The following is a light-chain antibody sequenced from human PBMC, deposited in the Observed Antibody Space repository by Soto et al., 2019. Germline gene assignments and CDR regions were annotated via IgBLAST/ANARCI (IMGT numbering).Light chain of an antibody. V-gene: IGLV2-8*01. CDR2: EVT. Sequence: QSALTQPPSASGSPGQSVTISCTGSSSDIGGSNLVSWYQQHPGKAPKPIIYEVTARPSGVPDRFSGSKSGNTASLTVSGLQAEDEADYYCSAHAGSDNYVLFGGGTKVTVL. J-gene: IGLJ2*01. CDR1: SSDIGGSNL. CDR3: SAHAGSDNYVL.